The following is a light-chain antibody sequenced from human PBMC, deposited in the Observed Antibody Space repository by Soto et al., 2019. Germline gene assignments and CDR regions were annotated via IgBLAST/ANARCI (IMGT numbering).Light chain of an antibody. CDR1: QSVASRN. V-gene: IGKV3-20*01. CDR3: QQYGSSWT. CDR2: GAS. Sequence: EIVLTQSPGTLSLSPGERATLSCRASQSVASRNLAWYQQKPGQAPRLLIYGASSRATGIPDRFSGSGSGTDFTLTISRLEPEDFAVYYCQQYGSSWTFGQGTKVDIK. J-gene: IGKJ1*01.